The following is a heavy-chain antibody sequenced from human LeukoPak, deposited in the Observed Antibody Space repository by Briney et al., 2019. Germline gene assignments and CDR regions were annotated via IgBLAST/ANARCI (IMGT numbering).Heavy chain of an antibody. J-gene: IGHJ4*02. Sequence: PGGSPRLSCAASGFTFSSYSMNWVRQAPGKGLEWVSYISSSSSTIYYADSVKGRSTISRDNAKNSLYLQMNSLRAEDTAVYYCAREGFLGSIILDWGQGALVTVSS. CDR3: AREGFLGSIILD. D-gene: IGHD2-15*01. CDR1: GFTFSSYS. V-gene: IGHV3-48*01. CDR2: ISSSSSTI.